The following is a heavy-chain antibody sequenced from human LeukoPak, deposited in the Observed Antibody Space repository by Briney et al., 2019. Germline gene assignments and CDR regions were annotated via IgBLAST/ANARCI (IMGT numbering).Heavy chain of an antibody. CDR3: ARCGSGTGLYEYYFMDV. Sequence: GASVKVSCKASGYTFTGFYIHWVRQAPGQGPKWMGWINPNIGGTNYAQKFRGRVSLTRDTSTSTAYMELNSLRSDDAAVYYCARCGSGTGLYEYYFMDVWGKGTTVTVSS. D-gene: IGHD3-10*01. V-gene: IGHV1-2*02. CDR1: GYTFTGFY. CDR2: INPNIGGT. J-gene: IGHJ6*03.